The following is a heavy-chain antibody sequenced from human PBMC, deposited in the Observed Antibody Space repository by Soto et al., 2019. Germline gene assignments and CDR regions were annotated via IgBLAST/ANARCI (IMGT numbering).Heavy chain of an antibody. J-gene: IGHJ4*02. CDR1: GFTFSSYA. V-gene: IGHV3-30-3*01. CDR3: ARPYSSGWYGDLDY. D-gene: IGHD6-19*01. CDR2: ISYDGSNK. Sequence: GGSLRLSCTASGFTFSSYAMHWVRQAPGKGLEWVAVISYDGSNKYYADSVKGRFTISRDNSKNTMYLQMNSLRVEDTAVYYCARPYSSGWYGDLDYWGQGTLVTVSS.